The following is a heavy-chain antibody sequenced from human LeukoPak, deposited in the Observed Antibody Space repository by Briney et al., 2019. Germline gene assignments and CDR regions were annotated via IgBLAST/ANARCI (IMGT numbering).Heavy chain of an antibody. V-gene: IGHV4-39*01. Sequence: PSETLSLTCTVSGGSISSSSYYWGWIRQPPGKGLEWIGSIYYSGSTYYNPSLKSRVTIFVDTSKNQFSLKLSSVTAADTAVYYCARQGMIKSRLRSRYGDYEENAAYYYYYGMDVWGQGTTVTVSS. CDR1: GGSISSSSYY. CDR2: IYYSGST. J-gene: IGHJ6*02. CDR3: ARQGMIKSRLRSRYGDYEENAAYYYYYGMDV. D-gene: IGHD4-17*01.